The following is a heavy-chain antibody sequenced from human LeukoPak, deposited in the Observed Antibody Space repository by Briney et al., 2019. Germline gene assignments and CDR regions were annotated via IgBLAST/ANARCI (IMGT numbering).Heavy chain of an antibody. D-gene: IGHD3-16*01. Sequence: PSETLSLTCTVSGGSINRYYWSWIRQPAGKGLEWLGRIYSTGSTNYNPSLKCRVTISVDTSKNHFSLKLNSVTAADTAVYYCARHLGAQSLIAFDIWGQGTMVTVSS. CDR1: GGSINRYY. V-gene: IGHV4-4*07. CDR2: IYSTGST. J-gene: IGHJ3*02. CDR3: ARHLGAQSLIAFDI.